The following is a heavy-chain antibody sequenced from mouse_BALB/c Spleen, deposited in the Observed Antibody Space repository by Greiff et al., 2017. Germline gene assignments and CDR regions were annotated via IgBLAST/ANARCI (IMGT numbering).Heavy chain of an antibody. J-gene: IGHJ3*01. D-gene: IGHD2-1*01. CDR1: GFNIKDYY. V-gene: IGHV14-1*02. CDR2: IDPENGNT. Sequence: EVQLQQSGAELVRPGALVKLSCKASGFNIKDYYMHWVKQRPEQGLEWIGWIDPENGNTIYDPKFQGKASITADTSSNTAYLQLSSLTSEDTAVYYCARGNGNYGWSAYWGQGTLVTVSA. CDR3: ARGNGNYGWSAY.